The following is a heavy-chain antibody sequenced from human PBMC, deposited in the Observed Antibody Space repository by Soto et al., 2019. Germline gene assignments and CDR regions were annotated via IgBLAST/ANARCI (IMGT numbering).Heavy chain of an antibody. Sequence: QVQLVQSGAEVKKPGSSVKVSCKASGGTFSSYAISRVRQAPGQGLEWMGGISPIFGTANYAQKFQGRVTITADESTSTAYMELSSLRSEDTAVYYCARVLDCSGGSCYSDTPRYYYYGMDVLGQGTTVTGSS. D-gene: IGHD2-15*01. CDR1: GGTFSSYA. CDR2: ISPIFGTA. V-gene: IGHV1-69*01. J-gene: IGHJ6*02. CDR3: ARVLDCSGGSCYSDTPRYYYYGMDV.